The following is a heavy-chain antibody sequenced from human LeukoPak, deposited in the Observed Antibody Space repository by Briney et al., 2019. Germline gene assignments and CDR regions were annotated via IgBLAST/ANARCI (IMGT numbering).Heavy chain of an antibody. V-gene: IGHV3-23*01. J-gene: IGHJ2*01. D-gene: IGHD2/OR15-2a*01. CDR2: ISGSGGST. CDR3: ARSSMPSWYFDL. Sequence: GGSLRLSCAASGFTFSSYAMSWVRQAPGKGLEWVSAISGSGGSTYYADSVKGRFTISRDNSRDTLYLQMNSLRAEDTAVYYCARSSMPSWYFDLWGRGTLVTVSS. CDR1: GFTFSSYA.